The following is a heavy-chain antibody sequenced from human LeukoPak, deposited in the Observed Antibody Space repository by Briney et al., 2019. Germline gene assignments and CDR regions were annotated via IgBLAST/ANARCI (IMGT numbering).Heavy chain of an antibody. Sequence: PGRSLRLSCAASGFTFSSYAIHWVRQAPGKGLEWVAVISYDGNNKYYSDSMKGRFTISRDSSKNTLYLQMASLRSEDTAVYYCARKGGLTGDFDYWGQGTLVTVSS. CDR1: GFTFSSYA. V-gene: IGHV3-30-3*01. D-gene: IGHD3-16*01. J-gene: IGHJ4*02. CDR2: ISYDGNNK. CDR3: ARKGGLTGDFDY.